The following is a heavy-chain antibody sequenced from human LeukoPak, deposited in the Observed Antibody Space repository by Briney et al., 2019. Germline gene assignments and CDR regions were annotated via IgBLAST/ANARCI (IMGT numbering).Heavy chain of an antibody. CDR2: IIPIFGTA. CDR1: GGTFSSYA. CDR3: ARAIGIAVAGGPDYYFDY. J-gene: IGHJ4*02. V-gene: IGHV1-69*05. Sequence: ASVKVSCKASGGTFSSYAISWVRQAPGQGLEWMGRIIPIFGTANYAQEFQGRVTITTDESTSTAYMELSSLRSEDTAVYYCARAIGIAVAGGPDYYFDYWGQGTLVTVSS. D-gene: IGHD6-19*01.